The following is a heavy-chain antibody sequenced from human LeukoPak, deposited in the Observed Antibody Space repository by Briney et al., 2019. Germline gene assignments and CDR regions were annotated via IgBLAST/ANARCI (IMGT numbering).Heavy chain of an antibody. Sequence: ASVKVSCKASGYTFTGYYMHWVRQAPGQGLEWMGWINPNSGGTNYAQTFQGRVTMTRDTSISTAYMELSRLTSDDTAVYYCARGYCTNGVCSIPGGYWGQGTRVTVSS. V-gene: IGHV1-2*02. J-gene: IGHJ4*02. CDR2: INPNSGGT. CDR3: ARGYCTNGVCSIPGGY. CDR1: GYTFTGYY. D-gene: IGHD2-8*01.